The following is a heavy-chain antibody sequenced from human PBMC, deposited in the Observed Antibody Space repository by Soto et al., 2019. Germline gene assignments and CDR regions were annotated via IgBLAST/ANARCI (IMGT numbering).Heavy chain of an antibody. CDR3: ARGRGVVIPAGTPDSFDV. D-gene: IGHD6-13*01. CDR1: GYTFNKYG. V-gene: IGHV1-18*01. J-gene: IGHJ3*01. Sequence: GASVKVSCKASGYTFNKYGFNWVRQAPGQGLEWMGRISAFNDYTNLAQKFQGRLTLTTDASTNTAYMELQVLRSDDTAMSYCARGRGVVIPAGTPDSFDVWVQGTMVTVSS. CDR2: ISAFNDYT.